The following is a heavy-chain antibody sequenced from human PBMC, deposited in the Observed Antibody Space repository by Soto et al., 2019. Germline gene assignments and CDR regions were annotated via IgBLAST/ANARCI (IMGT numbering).Heavy chain of an antibody. CDR3: ARSLVRGGFDP. CDR1: GYTFTSYY. J-gene: IGHJ5*02. Sequence: GASVKVCCKASGYTFTSYYMHWVRQAPGQGLEWMGIINPSGGSTSYAQKFQGRVTMTRDTSTSTVYMELSSLRSEDTAVYYCARSLVRGGFDPWGQGTLVTVSS. V-gene: IGHV1-46*03. CDR2: INPSGGST.